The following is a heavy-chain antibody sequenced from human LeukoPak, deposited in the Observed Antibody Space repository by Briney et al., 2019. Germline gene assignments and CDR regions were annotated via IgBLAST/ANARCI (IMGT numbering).Heavy chain of an antibody. V-gene: IGHV1-3*01. CDR1: GYTFTSYA. D-gene: IGHD3-16*02. J-gene: IGHJ6*02. CDR2: INAGNGNT. Sequence: SVKVSCKVSGYTFTSYAMHWVRQAPGQRLEWMGWINAGNGNTKYSQKFQGRVTITRDTSASTAYMELSSLRSEDTAVYYCARSVGRLRLGELSPYYYGMDVWGQGTTVTVSS. CDR3: ARSVGRLRLGELSPYYYGMDV.